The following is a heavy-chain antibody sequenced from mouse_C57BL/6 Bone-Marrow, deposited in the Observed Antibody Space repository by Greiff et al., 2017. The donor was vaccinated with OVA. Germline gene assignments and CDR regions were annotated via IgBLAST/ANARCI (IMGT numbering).Heavy chain of an antibody. CDR1: GFTFSDYY. D-gene: IGHD2-5*01. CDR3: ARQNYSNYVAY. Sequence: EVKLVESGGGLVQPGGSLKLSCAASGFTFSDYYMYWVRQTPEKRLEWVAYISNGGGSTYYPDTVKGRFTISRDNAKNTLYLQMSRLKSEDIAMYYCARQNYSNYVAYWGQGTLVTVSA. V-gene: IGHV5-12*01. CDR2: ISNGGGST. J-gene: IGHJ3*01.